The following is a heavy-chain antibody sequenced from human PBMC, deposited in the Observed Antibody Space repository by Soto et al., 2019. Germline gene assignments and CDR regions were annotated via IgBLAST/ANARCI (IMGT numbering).Heavy chain of an antibody. CDR3: ARGVKSALFDY. Sequence: GGSLRLSCAASGITFSSYNMNWVRQAPGKGLEWVSYISSRSSTIYYADSWKGRFTISRDNAKNSLYLQMNSLRAEDTAVYYCARGVKSALFDYWGQGTLVTVSS. CDR1: GITFSSYN. CDR2: ISSRSSTI. J-gene: IGHJ4*02. D-gene: IGHD6-6*01. V-gene: IGHV3-48*01.